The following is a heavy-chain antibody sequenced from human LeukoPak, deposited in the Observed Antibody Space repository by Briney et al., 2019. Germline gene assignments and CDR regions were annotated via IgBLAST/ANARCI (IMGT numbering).Heavy chain of an antibody. J-gene: IGHJ6*02. CDR1: GFTFSSYG. CDR3: AKAAIDCSGGSCYSFGYYYGMDV. Sequence: GGSLRLSCAASGFTFSSYGMHWVRQAPGKGLEWVAVISYDASNKYYADSVKGRFTISRDNSKNTLYLQMNSLRAEDTAVYYCAKAAIDCSGGSCYSFGYYYGMDVWGQGTTVTVSS. V-gene: IGHV3-30*18. CDR2: ISYDASNK. D-gene: IGHD2-15*01.